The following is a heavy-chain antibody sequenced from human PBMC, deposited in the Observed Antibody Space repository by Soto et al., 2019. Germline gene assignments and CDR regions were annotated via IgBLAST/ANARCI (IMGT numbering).Heavy chain of an antibody. Sequence: PGGSLRLSCAASGFTFSNAWMNWVRQAPGKGLEWVGRIESKVDGGATDYAAPVKGRFTISRDDSRDTLDLQMNSLRVEDTAVYYCATPLYSSGWFNAFDRWGQGTRVTVSS. CDR1: GFTFSNAW. J-gene: IGHJ3*01. CDR3: ATPLYSSGWFNAFDR. V-gene: IGHV3-15*07. D-gene: IGHD6-19*01. CDR2: IESKVDGGAT.